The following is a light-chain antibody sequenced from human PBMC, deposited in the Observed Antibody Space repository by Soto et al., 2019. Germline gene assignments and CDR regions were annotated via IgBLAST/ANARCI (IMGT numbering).Light chain of an antibody. Sequence: EIVLTQSPGTLSLSPGERATLSCRASQSVSSSYLAWYQQKPGQAPRLLIHGASSRATGIPDRFSGSGSGTDFTLTISRLEPEDFAVYYCQQYGCSPVTFGKGTKVEI. J-gene: IGKJ1*01. V-gene: IGKV3-20*01. CDR3: QQYGCSPVT. CDR1: QSVSSSY. CDR2: GAS.